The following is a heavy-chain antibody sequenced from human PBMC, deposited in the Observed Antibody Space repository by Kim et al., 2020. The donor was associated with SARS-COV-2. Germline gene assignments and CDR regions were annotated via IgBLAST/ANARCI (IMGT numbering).Heavy chain of an antibody. D-gene: IGHD5-12*01. CDR3: ARDSGYAPFDKGFDP. CDR2: IYTSGST. CDR1: GGSISSGSYY. Sequence: SETLSLTCTVSGGSISSGSYYWSWIRQPAGKGLEWIGRIYTSGSTNYNPSLKSRVTISVDTSKNQFSLKLSSVTAADTAVYYCARDSGYAPFDKGFDPWGQGTLVTVSS. J-gene: IGHJ5*02. V-gene: IGHV4-61*02.